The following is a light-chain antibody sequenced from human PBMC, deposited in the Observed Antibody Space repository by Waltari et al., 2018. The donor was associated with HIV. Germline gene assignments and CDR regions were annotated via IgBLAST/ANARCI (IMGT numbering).Light chain of an antibody. CDR3: QQYNSHSYT. CDR1: QIIDYW. J-gene: IGKJ2*01. CDR2: KTS. V-gene: IGKV1-5*03. Sequence: DVQMTQSPSTLSASVGDRVSITCRASQIIDYWLAWYQQKPGQPPKLFIYKTSYLESGVPTRFSCSGSGADFTLTIDGLQPEDFATYYGQQYNSHSYTFGQGTKLDIK.